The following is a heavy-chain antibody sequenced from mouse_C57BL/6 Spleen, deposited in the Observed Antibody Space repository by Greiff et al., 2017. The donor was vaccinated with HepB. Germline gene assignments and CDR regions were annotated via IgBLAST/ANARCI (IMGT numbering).Heavy chain of an antibody. CDR1: GYTFTDYY. Sequence: VQLQQSGAELVRPGASVKLSCTASGYTFTDYYINWVKQRPGQGLEWIARIYTGSGNTYYNEKFKGKATLTAEKSSSTVYMQLISLTSEDSAVYFCASYDYDGDYAMDYWGQGTSVTVSS. D-gene: IGHD2-4*01. J-gene: IGHJ4*01. V-gene: IGHV1-76*01. CDR3: ASYDYDGDYAMDY. CDR2: IYTGSGNT.